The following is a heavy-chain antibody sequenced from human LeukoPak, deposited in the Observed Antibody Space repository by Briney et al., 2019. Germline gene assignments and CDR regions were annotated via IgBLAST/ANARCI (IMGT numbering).Heavy chain of an antibody. J-gene: IGHJ6*04. V-gene: IGHV4-4*02. Sequence: SGTLSLTCAVSGGSISSSNWWSWVRQPPGKRLEWIGEIYHSGSTNYNPSLKSRVTISVDKSKNQFSLKLSSVTAADTAVYYCARGDIVVVPAAIGSGDYYYYGMDVWGKGTTVTVSS. CDR2: IYHSGST. CDR3: ARGDIVVVPAAIGSGDYYYYGMDV. CDR1: GGSISSSNW. D-gene: IGHD2-2*01.